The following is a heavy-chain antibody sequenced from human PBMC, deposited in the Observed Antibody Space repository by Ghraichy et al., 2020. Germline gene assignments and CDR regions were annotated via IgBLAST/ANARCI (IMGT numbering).Heavy chain of an antibody. J-gene: IGHJ2*01. CDR1: GGSLSSSNYY. CDR2: IHHSGST. D-gene: IGHD3-10*01. CDR3: AGSFAIIRYFEI. Sequence: SQTLSLTCTVSGGSLSSSNYYWGWIRQPPGKGLEWIGSIHHSGSTYYDPSLKSRIIISVDTSKNQFSLNLSSVTAADTAVYYCAGSFAIIRYFEIWGRGTLVTVSS. V-gene: IGHV4-39*01.